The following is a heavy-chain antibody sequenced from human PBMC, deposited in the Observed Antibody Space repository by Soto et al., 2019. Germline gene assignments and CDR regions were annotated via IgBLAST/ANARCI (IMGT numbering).Heavy chain of an antibody. CDR1: GGSISSSSYY. V-gene: IGHV4-39*07. CDR2: IYYSGST. J-gene: IGHJ4*02. CDR3: SRAKVWFGEFLTPNDRYYFDY. Sequence: SETLSLTCTVSGGSISSSSYYWGWIRQPPGKGLEWIGNIYYSGSTNYNPSLKSRVTISVDTSKNQFSLKLSSVTAADTAVYYCSRAKVWFGEFLTPNDRYYFDYWGQGTLVTVSS. D-gene: IGHD3-10*01.